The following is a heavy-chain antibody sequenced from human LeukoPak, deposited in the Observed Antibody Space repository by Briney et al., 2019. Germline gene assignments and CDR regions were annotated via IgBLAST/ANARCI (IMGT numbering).Heavy chain of an antibody. D-gene: IGHD5-12*01. CDR2: IYYNGST. V-gene: IGHV4-39*01. CDR1: GGSISSSSYY. Sequence: PSETLSLTCTVSGGSISSSSYYWDWVRQPPGKGLEWIGSIYYNGSTYYNPSLKSRVTISVDTSKNQFSLKLTSVTAADTAVYYCARGRGYDYAGAHWGQGTLVTVSS. J-gene: IGHJ4*02. CDR3: ARGRGYDYAGAH.